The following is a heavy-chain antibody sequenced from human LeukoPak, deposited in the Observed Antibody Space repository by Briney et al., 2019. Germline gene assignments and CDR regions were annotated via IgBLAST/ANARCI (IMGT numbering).Heavy chain of an antibody. CDR3: ARVGTGNNFDY. V-gene: IGHV4-39*07. CDR1: GGSISSSSYY. D-gene: IGHD1-1*01. CDR2: IYYSGST. J-gene: IGHJ4*02. Sequence: SETLSLTCTVSGGSISSSSYYWGWIRQPPGKGLEWIGSIYYSGSTYYNPSLKSRVTISVDTSKNQFSLKLSSVTAADTAVYYCARVGTGNNFDYWGQGTLVTVSS.